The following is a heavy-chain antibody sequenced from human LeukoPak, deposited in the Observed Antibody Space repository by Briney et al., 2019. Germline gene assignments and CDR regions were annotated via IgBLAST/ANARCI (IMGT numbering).Heavy chain of an antibody. CDR2: IYYSGST. CDR1: GGSISSSSYY. V-gene: IGHV4-39*01. CDR3: ARSGKYSSSWYVAY. D-gene: IGHD6-13*01. Sequence: SETLSLTCTVSGGSISSSSYYWGWIRQPPGKGLEWIGSIYYSGSTYYNPSLKSRVTISVDTSKNQFSLKLSSVTAADTAVYYCARSGKYSSSWYVAYWGQGTLVTVSS. J-gene: IGHJ4*02.